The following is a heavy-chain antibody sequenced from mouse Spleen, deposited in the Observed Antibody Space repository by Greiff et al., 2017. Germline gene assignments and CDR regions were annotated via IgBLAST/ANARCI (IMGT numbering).Heavy chain of an antibody. CDR2: ISSGGSYT. CDR1: GFTFSSYA. V-gene: IGHV5-9-3*01. J-gene: IGHJ2*01. CDR3: ARHGGYGNYYFDY. Sequence: EVKLMESGGGLVKPGGSLKLSCAASGFTFSSYAMSWVRQTPEKRLEWVATISSGGSYTYYPDSVKGRFTISRDNAKNTLYLQMSSLRSEDTAMYYCARHGGYGNYYFDYWGQGTTLTVSS. D-gene: IGHD2-10*02.